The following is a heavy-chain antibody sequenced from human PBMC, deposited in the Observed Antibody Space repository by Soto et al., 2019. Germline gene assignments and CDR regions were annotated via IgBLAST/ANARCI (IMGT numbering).Heavy chain of an antibody. CDR3: AKIEMGWFAH. J-gene: IGHJ5*02. CDR1: GFSFFSYA. CDR2: ISGSGGHT. D-gene: IGHD2-8*01. V-gene: IGHV3-23*01. Sequence: GGSLRLSCTGSGFSFFSYAMSWVRQAPGKGLEWVSTISGSGGHTYYADSVKGRFVVSRDNDKNTVYLHMSSLTGEDTAVYFCAKIEMGWFAHWGQGTQVTLSS.